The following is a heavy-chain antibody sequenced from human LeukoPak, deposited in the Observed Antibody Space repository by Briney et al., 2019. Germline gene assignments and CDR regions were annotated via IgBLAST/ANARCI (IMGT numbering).Heavy chain of an antibody. CDR1: GFTFSSYG. J-gene: IGHJ4*02. CDR3: ASTSRHYCSGGSCLDY. V-gene: IGHV3-30*02. CDR2: IRYDGSNK. Sequence: GGSLRLSCAASGFTFSSYGMHWVRQAPGKGLEWVAFIRYDGSNKYYADSVKGRFTISRDNSKNTLYLQMNSLRAEDTAVYYCASTSRHYCSGGSCLDYWGEGTLVTVSP. D-gene: IGHD2-15*01.